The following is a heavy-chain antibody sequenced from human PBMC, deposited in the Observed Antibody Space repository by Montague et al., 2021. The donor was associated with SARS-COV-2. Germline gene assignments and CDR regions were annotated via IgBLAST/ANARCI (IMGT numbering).Heavy chain of an antibody. Sequence: SETLSLTCTVSGGSISSSSYYWGWIRQPPGKGLEWIGSIYYSGSTYYNPSLKSRVTISVDTSKNQFSLKLSSVTAADTAVYYCARFSVSCYYDSNAGPATPDAFDVWGQGTMVTVSS. D-gene: IGHD3-22*01. J-gene: IGHJ3*01. CDR1: GGSISSSSYY. CDR2: IYYSGST. V-gene: IGHV4-39*01. CDR3: ARFSVSCYYDSNAGPATPDAFDV.